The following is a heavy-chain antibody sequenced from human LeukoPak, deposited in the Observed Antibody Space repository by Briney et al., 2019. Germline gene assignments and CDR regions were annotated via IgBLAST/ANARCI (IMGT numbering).Heavy chain of an antibody. CDR1: GFTFSNYW. V-gene: IGHV3-74*01. Sequence: GGSLRLSCAVSGFTFSNYWMHWVRQSPGKGLVWVSRINMDGSITTYADSVKGRFTISRDNAKNTLYLQMNSLRAEDTAVYYCSRARGDYRYSDYWGRGTLVTVSS. J-gene: IGHJ4*02. CDR3: SRARGDYRYSDY. D-gene: IGHD4-17*01. CDR2: INMDGSIT.